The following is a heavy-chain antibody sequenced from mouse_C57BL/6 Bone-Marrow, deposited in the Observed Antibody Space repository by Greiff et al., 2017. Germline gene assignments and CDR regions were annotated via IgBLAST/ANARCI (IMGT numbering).Heavy chain of an antibody. D-gene: IGHD2-3*01. J-gene: IGHJ3*01. CDR2: IYPGSGNT. CDR1: GYTFTDYY. V-gene: IGHV1-76*01. CDR3: ARGGIYDGYPGAY. Sequence: QVQLQQSGAELVRPGASVKLSCKASGYTFTDYYINWVKQRPGQGLEWIARIYPGSGNTYYNEKFKGKATLTAEKSSSTAYMQLSSLTSEDSAVYFCARGGIYDGYPGAYWGQGTLVTVSA.